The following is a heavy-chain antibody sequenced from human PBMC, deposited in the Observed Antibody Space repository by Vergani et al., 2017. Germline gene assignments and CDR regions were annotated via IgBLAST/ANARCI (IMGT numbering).Heavy chain of an antibody. CDR2: INHSGST. V-gene: IGHV4-59*12. J-gene: IGHJ3*02. Sequence: QVQLQESGPGLVKPSETLSLTCTVSGGSISSYYWSWIRQPPGKGLEWIGEINHSGSTNYNPSLKSRVTISVDTSKNQFSLKLSSVTAADTAVYYCATASNRWHAFDIWGQGTMVTVSS. CDR1: GGSISSYY. D-gene: IGHD4-23*01. CDR3: ATASNRWHAFDI.